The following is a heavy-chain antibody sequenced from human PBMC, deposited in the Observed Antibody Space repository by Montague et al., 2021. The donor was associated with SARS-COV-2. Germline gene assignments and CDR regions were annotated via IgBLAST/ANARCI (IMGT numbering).Heavy chain of an antibody. Sequence: SETLSLTCAVYGASSSNYYWSWIRQSPGKGLVGVGEINHSGYTDYNPSLESRLTISLDSSKKQFSLKMTSVTAADTAIYYCASAPRYSFGFWAYWGQGTLVSVSS. D-gene: IGHD5-12*01. CDR2: INHSGYT. J-gene: IGHJ4*02. V-gene: IGHV4-34*01. CDR1: GASSSNYY. CDR3: ASAPRYSFGFWAY.